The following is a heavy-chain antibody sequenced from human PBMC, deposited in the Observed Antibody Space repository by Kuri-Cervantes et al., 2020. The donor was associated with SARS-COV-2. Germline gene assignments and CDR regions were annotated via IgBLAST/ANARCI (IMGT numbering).Heavy chain of an antibody. CDR2: IKQDGSEK. CDR1: GFTFSSYW. V-gene: IGHV3-7*01. CDR3: ARRACSSTSCYRALRAFDI. Sequence: GESLKISCAASGFTFSSYWMSWVRQAPGKGLEWVANIKQDGSEKYYVDSVKGRFTISRDNAKNSLYLQMNSLRAEDTAVYYCARRACSSTSCYRALRAFDIWGQGTMVTVSS. D-gene: IGHD2-2*01. J-gene: IGHJ3*02.